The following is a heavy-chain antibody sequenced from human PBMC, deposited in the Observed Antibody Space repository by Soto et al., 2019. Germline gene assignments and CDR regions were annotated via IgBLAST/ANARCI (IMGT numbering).Heavy chain of an antibody. V-gene: IGHV1-18*04. CDR3: AVASTASGEDAFDI. Sequence: QVQLVQSGAEVNKPGASVKVSCKASGYPFTNHGISWVRQAPGQRLEWMGWISTYNRNLKYSERFQGRLTLTTDTSTSTAYMEMRSLRSDDTAVYYCAVASTASGEDAFDIWCQGTMVTVSS. CDR2: ISTYNRNL. CDR1: GYPFTNHG. D-gene: IGHD6-6*01. J-gene: IGHJ3*02.